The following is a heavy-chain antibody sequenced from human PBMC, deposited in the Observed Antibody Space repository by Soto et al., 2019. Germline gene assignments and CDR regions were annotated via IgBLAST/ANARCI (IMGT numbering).Heavy chain of an antibody. CDR3: ARALREGLPIYYFDS. V-gene: IGHV2-26*01. J-gene: IGHJ4*02. Sequence: QESGPGLVKPSETLSLTCTVSGGSITRGGYYWSWIRQPPGKALEWLAHIFWNDERSYNTSLKSRLTISRDTSKSQVVLTMTNVDPVDTGTYFCARALREGLPIYYFDSWGQGTLVTVSS. CDR1: GGSITRGGYY. CDR2: IFWNDER. D-gene: IGHD1-26*01.